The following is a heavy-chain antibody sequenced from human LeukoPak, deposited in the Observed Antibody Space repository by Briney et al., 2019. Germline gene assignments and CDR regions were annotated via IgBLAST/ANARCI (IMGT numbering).Heavy chain of an antibody. D-gene: IGHD6-13*01. CDR2: IYHSGST. CDR3: ASLQQLGDYYYYYYMDV. J-gene: IGHJ6*03. Sequence: PSETLSLTCTVSGGSISSSSYYWGWIRQPPGKGLEWIGSIYHSGSTYYNPSLKSRVTISVDTSKNQFSLKLSSVTAADTAVYYCASLQQLGDYYYYYYMDVWGKGTTVTVSS. V-gene: IGHV4-39*07. CDR1: GGSISSSSYY.